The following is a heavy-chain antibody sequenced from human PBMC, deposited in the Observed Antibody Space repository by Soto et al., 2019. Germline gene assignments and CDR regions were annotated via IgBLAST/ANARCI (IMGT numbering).Heavy chain of an antibody. V-gene: IGHV1-18*01. J-gene: IGHJ4*02. Sequence: QVQLVQSGDEVKEPGASVKVSCKASGYTFSTFGISWVRQAPGQGLEWMGWISTSNGDTYYGQEFQGRVTMTTDTPASTVYMELRGLRSDDTALYYCAREYYNRKRCYGVDFWGQGTLITVSS. CDR3: AREYYNRKRCYGVDF. CDR1: GYTFSTFG. CDR2: ISTSNGDT. D-gene: IGHD3-10*01.